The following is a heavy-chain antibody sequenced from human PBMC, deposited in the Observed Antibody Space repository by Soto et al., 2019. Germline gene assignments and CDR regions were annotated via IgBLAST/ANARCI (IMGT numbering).Heavy chain of an antibody. V-gene: IGHV1-18*04. CDR1: GYTFRSYG. J-gene: IGHJ4*02. Sequence: ASVKVSCKASGYTFRSYGISWVRQAPGQGLEWVGWISAYNGDTHYAPKLQDRITLTTETSTDTAYMELRSLRLDGTAVYYCARDWSRYYDNSGLIWFYWGQGSLVTVSS. CDR2: ISAYNGDT. CDR3: ARDWSRYYDNSGLIWFY. D-gene: IGHD3-22*01.